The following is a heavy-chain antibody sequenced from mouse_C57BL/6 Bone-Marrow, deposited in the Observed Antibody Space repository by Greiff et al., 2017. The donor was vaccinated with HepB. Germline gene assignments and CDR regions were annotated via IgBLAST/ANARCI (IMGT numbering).Heavy chain of an antibody. CDR1: GYTFTSYW. V-gene: IGHV1-50*01. J-gene: IGHJ2*01. CDR2: IDPSDSYT. D-gene: IGHD2-12*01. CDR3: ARGRQYFDY. Sequence: VQLQQSGAELVKPGASVKLSCKASGYTFTSYWMQWVKQRPGQGLEWIGEIDPSDSYTNYNQKFKGKATLTVDTSSSTAYMQLSSLTSEDSAVYYCARGRQYFDYWGQGTTLTVSS.